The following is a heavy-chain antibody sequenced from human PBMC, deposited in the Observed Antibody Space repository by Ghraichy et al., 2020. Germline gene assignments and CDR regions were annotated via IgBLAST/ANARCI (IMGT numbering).Heavy chain of an antibody. D-gene: IGHD3-10*01. V-gene: IGHV4-34*01. CDR1: GGSFSGYY. CDR2: INHSGST. J-gene: IGHJ5*02. Sequence: SQTLSLTCAVYGGSFSGYYWSWIRQPPGKGLEWIGEINHSGSTNYNPSLKSRVTISVDTSKNQFSLKLSSVTAADTAVYYCARRRAYGSGSYLTNPWGQGTLVTVSS. CDR3: ARRRAYGSGSYLTNP.